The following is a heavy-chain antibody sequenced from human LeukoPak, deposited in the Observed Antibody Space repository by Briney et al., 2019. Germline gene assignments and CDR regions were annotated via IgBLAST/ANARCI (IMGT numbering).Heavy chain of an antibody. CDR3: ARCPYDSTGYYSVPSHLDY. Sequence: GGSLRLSCAASGFTFSSYWMTWVRQAPGKGLEWVANIKQDGRAKYYVDSLRGRFSISRDNVKNSLFLQMNSLSDDDTAVYCCARCPYDSTGYYSVPSHLDYWGQGTLVTVSS. V-gene: IGHV3-7*01. CDR2: IKQDGRAK. D-gene: IGHD3-22*01. CDR1: GFTFSSYW. J-gene: IGHJ4*02.